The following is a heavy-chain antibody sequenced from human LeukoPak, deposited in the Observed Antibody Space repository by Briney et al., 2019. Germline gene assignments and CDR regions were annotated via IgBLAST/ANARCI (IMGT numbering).Heavy chain of an antibody. V-gene: IGHV1-46*01. CDR3: ARGQRSSGYWFDP. J-gene: IGHJ5*02. CDR2: INPSGGST. Sequence: GASVKVSCKASGYTFTSYYMHWVRQAPGQGLEWMGIINPSGGSTSYAQKFQGRVTMTRNNAISTAHMELSSLISEDTAVYYCARGQRSSGYWFDPWGQGTLVTVSS. CDR1: GYTFTSYY. D-gene: IGHD6-25*01.